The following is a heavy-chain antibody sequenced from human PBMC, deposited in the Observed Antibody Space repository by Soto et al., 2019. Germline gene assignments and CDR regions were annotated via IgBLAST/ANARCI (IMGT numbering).Heavy chain of an antibody. V-gene: IGHV4-31*03. D-gene: IGHD2-2*01. Sequence: QVQLQESGPGLVKPSQTLSLTCNVAGGSISSGGYYWSWIRQHPGKGLEWIGYIYYSGSTYYNPSLQSRVTISVDTSKNQFSLTLTSVTAADTAVYYCARESKYHLSRGWFDPWGQGTLVTVSS. CDR1: GGSISSGGYY. CDR2: IYYSGST. CDR3: ARESKYHLSRGWFDP. J-gene: IGHJ5*02.